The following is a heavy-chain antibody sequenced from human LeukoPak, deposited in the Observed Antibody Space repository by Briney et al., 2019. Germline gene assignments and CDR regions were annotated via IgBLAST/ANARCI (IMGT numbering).Heavy chain of an antibody. D-gene: IGHD2-15*01. CDR3: ARGYCSGGSCYEQVLPNDY. CDR1: GFTFSSYA. V-gene: IGHV3-30-3*01. J-gene: IGHJ4*02. Sequence: GGSLRLSCAASGFTFSSYAMHWVRQAPGRGLEWVAVISYDGSNKYYADSVKGRFTISRDNSKNTLYLQMNSLRAEDTAVYYCARGYCSGGSCYEQVLPNDYWGQGTLVTVSS. CDR2: ISYDGSNK.